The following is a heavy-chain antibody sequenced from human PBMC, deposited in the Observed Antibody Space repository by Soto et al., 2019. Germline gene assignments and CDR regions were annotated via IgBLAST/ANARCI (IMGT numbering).Heavy chain of an antibody. CDR2: IKQDGSEK. Sequence: EVQLVESGGGLVQPGGSLRLSCAASGIVFSSYWMNWVRQAPGKGLEWVANIKQDGSEKNYVDSVKGRFTISRDNAKNSLYLQMNSLRAEDTAVYYCASGKYCSGGSCYGRPDYWGQGTLVTVSS. V-gene: IGHV3-7*01. CDR3: ASGKYCSGGSCYGRPDY. CDR1: GIVFSSYW. J-gene: IGHJ4*02. D-gene: IGHD2-15*01.